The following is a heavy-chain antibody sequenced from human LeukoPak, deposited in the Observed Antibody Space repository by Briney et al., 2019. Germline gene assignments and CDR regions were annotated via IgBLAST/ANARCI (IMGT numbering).Heavy chain of an antibody. D-gene: IGHD5-24*01. CDR1: GFTFSSYS. Sequence: GGSLRLSCAASGFTFSSYSMNWVRQAPGKGLEWVSYISSSSYTIYYAGSVKGRFTISRDNAKNSLYLQMNSLRAEDTAVYYCTRVGYIDEGIDYWGQGTLVTVSS. J-gene: IGHJ4*02. CDR3: TRVGYIDEGIDY. CDR2: ISSSSYTI. V-gene: IGHV3-48*01.